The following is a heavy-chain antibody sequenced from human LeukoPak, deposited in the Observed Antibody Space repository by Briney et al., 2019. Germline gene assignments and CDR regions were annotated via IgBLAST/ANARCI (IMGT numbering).Heavy chain of an antibody. CDR3: ARGPGGSCSGGSCYSLYYYMDV. CDR2: INAGNGNT. V-gene: IGHV1-3*03. J-gene: IGHJ6*03. Sequence: ASVKVSCKASGYTFTSYAMHWVRQAPGQRLEWMGWINAGNGNTKYSQEFQGRVTMTRDTSTSTVYVELSSLRSEDTAVYYCARGPGGSCSGGSCYSLYYYMDVWGKGTTVTISS. D-gene: IGHD2-15*01. CDR1: GYTFTSYA.